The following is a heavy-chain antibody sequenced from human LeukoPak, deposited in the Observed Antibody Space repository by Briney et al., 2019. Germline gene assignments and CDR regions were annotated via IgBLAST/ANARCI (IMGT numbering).Heavy chain of an antibody. J-gene: IGHJ4*02. V-gene: IGHV3-23*01. D-gene: IGHD2-21*02. CDR3: AKAIDSRGHWYERGADY. Sequence: GGSLRLSCAASGFAFRDYAMSWVRQVPGEALEWVATVSGDGSQTYDSVSLKGRFTISRDNFDNTVYLRMSGLRAEDTAIYYCAKAIDSRGHWYERGADYWGQGTPVTVSS. CDR2: VSGDGSQT. CDR1: GFAFRDYA.